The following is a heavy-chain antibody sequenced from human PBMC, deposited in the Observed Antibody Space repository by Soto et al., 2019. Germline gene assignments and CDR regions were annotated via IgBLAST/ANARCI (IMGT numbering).Heavy chain of an antibody. Sequence: SETLSLTCTVSGDSLRSYYWTWIRQPPGKGLELIGYIYYSGSTRYNPSLKSRVTISVDMSKNQFSLKLSSVIAADTAVYYCARAYGGFDNGLDVWGQGTAVNVSS. CDR1: GDSLRSYY. J-gene: IGHJ6*02. D-gene: IGHD5-12*01. CDR3: ARAYGGFDNGLDV. CDR2: IYYSGST. V-gene: IGHV4-59*01.